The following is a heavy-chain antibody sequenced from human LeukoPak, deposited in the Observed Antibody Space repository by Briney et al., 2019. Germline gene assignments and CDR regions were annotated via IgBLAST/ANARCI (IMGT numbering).Heavy chain of an antibody. J-gene: IGHJ4*02. CDR2: ISAYNGDT. CDR3: ARVPSFRTLDY. V-gene: IGHV1-18*01. CDR1: GYTFTSYG. Sequence: WASVKVSCKASGYTFTSYGISWVRQAPGQGLEWMGWISAYNGDTLYAQKVQGRVTMTTDTSTSTAYMELRSLRSDDTAVYYCARVPSFRTLDYWGQGTLVTVSS.